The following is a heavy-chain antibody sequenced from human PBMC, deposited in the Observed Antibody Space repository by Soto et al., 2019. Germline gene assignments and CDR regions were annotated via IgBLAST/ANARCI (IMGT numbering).Heavy chain of an antibody. CDR1: GFSLTTSGVG. CDR2: IYWDEDK. V-gene: IGHV2-5*02. CDR3: AHRVRRTVFGLVTTTAIYFDF. J-gene: IGHJ4*02. D-gene: IGHD3-3*01. Sequence: QITLNESGPTQVKPRQTLTLTCTFSGFSLTTSGVGVGWIRQSPGKAPEWLALIYWDEDKRYSPSLKSRLTITKDTAKNQVVRTMADLDPADTATYYCAHRVRRTVFGLVTTTAIYFDFWGQGTPVAVSS.